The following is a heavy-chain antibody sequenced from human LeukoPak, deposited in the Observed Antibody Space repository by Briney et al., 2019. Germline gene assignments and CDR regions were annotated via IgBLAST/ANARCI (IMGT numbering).Heavy chain of an antibody. CDR3: AKDQYYYDSSGSYYFDY. J-gene: IGHJ4*02. V-gene: IGHV3-30*02. CDR1: GFTFSNYG. Sequence: GGSLRLSCAASGFTFSNYGMSWVRQAPGKGLEWVAFIRYDGSNKYYADSVKGRFTISRDNSKNTLYLQMNSLRAEDTAVYYCAKDQYYYDSSGSYYFDYWGQGTLVTVSS. CDR2: IRYDGSNK. D-gene: IGHD3-22*01.